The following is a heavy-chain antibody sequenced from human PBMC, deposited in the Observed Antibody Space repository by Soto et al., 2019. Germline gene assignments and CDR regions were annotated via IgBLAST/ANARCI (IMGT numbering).Heavy chain of an antibody. J-gene: IGHJ4*03. CDR1: GFSISRYW. D-gene: IGHD5-18*01. V-gene: IGHV3-7*01. Sequence: PGGSLRLSCAASGFSISRYWMSWVRQARWKGLEWVADKKQDGSEEYYGDSVKGRFTVSRDNAKNSVYLQLTSLRVEDTALYYCARGGFSYGTGIEHCDQRALVAVAS. CDR2: KKQDGSEE. CDR3: ARGGFSYGTGIEH.